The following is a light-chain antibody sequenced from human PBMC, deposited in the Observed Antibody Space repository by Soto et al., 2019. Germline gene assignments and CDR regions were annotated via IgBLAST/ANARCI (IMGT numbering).Light chain of an antibody. V-gene: IGLV2-14*01. J-gene: IGLJ1*01. CDR1: SSDVGGYNY. CDR3: TSYRSNSSHV. CDR2: EVS. Sequence: QSVLTQPASVSGSPGQSITISCTGTSSDVGGYNYVAWYQHLPGKAPKLMIYEVSNRPPGVSHRFSGSKSGNTGSLTISGLQAKDEAYYYCTSYRSNSSHVFGTGTKVTV.